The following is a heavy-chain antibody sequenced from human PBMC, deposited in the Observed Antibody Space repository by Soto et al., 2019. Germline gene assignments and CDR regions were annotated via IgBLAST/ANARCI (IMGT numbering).Heavy chain of an antibody. V-gene: IGHV3-21*01. Sequence: GGSLRLSCAASGFTFSGYSMNWVRQAPGKGLEWASFISSSSTYIYYADSVKGRFTISRDNARNSLYLHMNSLRAEDTAVYYCARGWYCSGGTCYPPYYFDYWGQGTLVTVSS. D-gene: IGHD2-15*01. J-gene: IGHJ4*02. CDR1: GFTFSGYS. CDR3: ARGWYCSGGTCYPPYYFDY. CDR2: ISSSSTYI.